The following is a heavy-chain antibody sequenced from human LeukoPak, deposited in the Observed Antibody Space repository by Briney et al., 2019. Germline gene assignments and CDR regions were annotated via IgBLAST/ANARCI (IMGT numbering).Heavy chain of an antibody. CDR2: MNPNSGNT. V-gene: IGHV1-8*01. Sequence: ASVKVSCKASGYTFTSYDINWVRQATGQGLEWMGWMNPNSGNTGYAQKFQGRVTMTRNTSISTAYMELSSLRSEDTAVYYCARGLGNDWDYCYYGMDVWGQGTAVTVSS. D-gene: IGHD3-16*01. J-gene: IGHJ6*02. CDR1: GYTFTSYD. CDR3: ARGLGNDWDYCYYGMDV.